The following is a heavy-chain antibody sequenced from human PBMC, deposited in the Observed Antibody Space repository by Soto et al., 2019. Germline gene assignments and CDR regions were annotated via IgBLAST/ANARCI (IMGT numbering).Heavy chain of an antibody. Sequence: SVKVSCKTSGGTFSSYAISWVRQAPGQGLEWMGGIIPIFGTANYAQKFQGRVTITADESTSTAYMELSSLRSEDTAVYYCAREPAYYYGSGPQDKLYYYYYGMDVWGQGTTVTVSS. J-gene: IGHJ6*02. CDR2: IIPIFGTA. CDR3: AREPAYYYGSGPQDKLYYYYYGMDV. V-gene: IGHV1-69*13. D-gene: IGHD3-10*01. CDR1: GGTFSSYA.